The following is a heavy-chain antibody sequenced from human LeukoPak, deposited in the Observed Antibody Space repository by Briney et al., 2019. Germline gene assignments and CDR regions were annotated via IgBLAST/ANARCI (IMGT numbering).Heavy chain of an antibody. Sequence: GASVKVSCKASGYTFTSYDINWVRQATGQGLEWMGWMNPNSGNTGYAQKFQGRVTITRNTSISTAYMELSSLRSEDTAVYYCARAVGATRYYYMDVWGKGTTVTVSS. CDR2: MNPNSGNT. J-gene: IGHJ6*03. V-gene: IGHV1-8*03. CDR3: ARAVGATRYYYMDV. D-gene: IGHD1-26*01. CDR1: GYTFTSYD.